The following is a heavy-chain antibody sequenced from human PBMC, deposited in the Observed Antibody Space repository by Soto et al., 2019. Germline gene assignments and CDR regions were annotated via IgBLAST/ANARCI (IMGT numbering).Heavy chain of an antibody. CDR1: GYSFTSYW. CDR2: IYPGDSDT. Sequence: GESLKISCKGSGYSFTSYWIGWVRQMPGKGLEWMGIIYPGDSDTRYSPSFQGQVTISADKSISTAYLQWSSLKASDTAMYYCAKYSAAAGTVYYGMDVWGQGTTVTVSS. CDR3: AKYSAAAGTVYYGMDV. V-gene: IGHV5-51*01. J-gene: IGHJ6*02. D-gene: IGHD6-13*01.